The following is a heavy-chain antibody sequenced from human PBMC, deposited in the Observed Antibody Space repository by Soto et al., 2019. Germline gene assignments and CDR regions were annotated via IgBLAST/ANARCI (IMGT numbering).Heavy chain of an antibody. V-gene: IGHV4-59*01. Sequence: SALTLSLTCSVSVRYMGSIDRSWIRQSPDKGLEWLGYYFYGGTDFNPSLGGRVSMSVETSKSQCALKLTSATVANTAVYYCSSYRGSLYFESWGPGILVTVSS. CDR3: SSYRGSLYFES. D-gene: IGHD3-16*01. CDR2: YFYGGT. J-gene: IGHJ4*02. CDR1: VRYMGSID.